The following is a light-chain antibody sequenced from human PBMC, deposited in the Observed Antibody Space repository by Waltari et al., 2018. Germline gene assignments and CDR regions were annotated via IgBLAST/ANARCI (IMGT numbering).Light chain of an antibody. J-gene: IGKJ5*01. CDR3: QQYNRWPPIT. Sequence: VMTQSPATLSVSPGERATLSCRASQSISDNLAWYQQKRGQAPRLLIYGASTRATGIPARFTGSGSGTDFTLTISSLQSEDSAVYYCQQYNRWPPITFVQGTRLEI. CDR1: QSISDN. CDR2: GAS. V-gene: IGKV3-15*01.